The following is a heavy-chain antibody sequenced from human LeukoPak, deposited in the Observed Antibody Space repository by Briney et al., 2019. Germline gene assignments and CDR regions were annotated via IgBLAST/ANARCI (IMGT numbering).Heavy chain of an antibody. CDR3: AKCGGYSCGLTPDYYYYYGMDV. CDR1: GFTFSSYA. V-gene: IGHV3-23*01. CDR2: ISGSGGST. Sequence: GGSLRLSCAASGFTFSSYAMSWVRQAPGKGLEWVSAISGSGGSTYYADSVKGRFTISRDNSKNTLYLQMNSLRAEDTAVYYCAKCGGYSCGLTPDYYYYYGMDVWGQGTTVTVSS. J-gene: IGHJ6*02. D-gene: IGHD5-18*01.